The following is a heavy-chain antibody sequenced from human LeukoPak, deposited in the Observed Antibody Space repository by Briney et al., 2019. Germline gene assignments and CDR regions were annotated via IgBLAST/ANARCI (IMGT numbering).Heavy chain of an antibody. CDR1: GFTFNKYA. CDR2: LSGSGGNT. Sequence: GGSLRLSCAASGFTFNKYAMSWVRQAPGKGLEWVSSLSGSGGNTYYAESVKGRFTISRDNSKNTVYLEMNSLRAEDTAVYYCAKDPYGTRYFDYWGQGTLVTVSS. CDR3: AKDPYGTRYFDY. V-gene: IGHV3-23*01. D-gene: IGHD2-2*01. J-gene: IGHJ4*02.